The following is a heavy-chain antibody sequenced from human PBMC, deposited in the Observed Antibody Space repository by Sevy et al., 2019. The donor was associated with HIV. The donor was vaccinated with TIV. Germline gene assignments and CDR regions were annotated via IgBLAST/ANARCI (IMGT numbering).Heavy chain of an antibody. CDR2: IKSDGSDK. D-gene: IGHD6-13*01. CDR3: ARDAGYSVNWYPRFDP. CDR1: GFTFSIYY. J-gene: IGHJ5*02. V-gene: IGHV3-7*01. Sequence: GGSLRLSCAASGFTFSIYYMTWARQAPGKGLEWMANIKSDGSDKYYVDSVKGRFTISRDNAKNSLYLQMNSLTAEDTAVYYCARDAGYSVNWYPRFDPWGQGTLVTVSS.